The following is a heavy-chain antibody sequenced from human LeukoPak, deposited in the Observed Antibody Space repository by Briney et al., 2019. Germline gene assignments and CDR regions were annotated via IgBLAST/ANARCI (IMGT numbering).Heavy chain of an antibody. CDR3: ARDSGRHGFDY. V-gene: IGHV3-48*03. J-gene: IGHJ4*02. CDR2: ISSSGSTI. CDR1: GFTFSSYE. D-gene: IGHD3-10*01. Sequence: GGSLRLSCAASGFTFSSYEMNWVRQAPGKGLEWASYISSSGSTIYYADSVKGRFTISRDNAKNSLYLQMNSLRAEDTAVYYCARDSGRHGFDYWGQGTLVTVSS.